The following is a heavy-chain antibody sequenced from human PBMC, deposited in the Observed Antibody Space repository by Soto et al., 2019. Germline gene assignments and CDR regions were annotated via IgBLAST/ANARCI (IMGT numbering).Heavy chain of an antibody. V-gene: IGHV4-39*01. J-gene: IGHJ6*02. Sequence: RTLSNASTKRSTHYPAWTCQPPGKGLEWIGSIYYSGSTYYNPSLKSRVTISVDTSKNQFSLKLSSVTAADTAVYYCASTDSYDILTGYSGGMDVWGQGTTVT. CDR2: IYYSGST. D-gene: IGHD3-9*01. CDR3: ASTDSYDILTGYSGGMDV. CDR1: NASTKRSTHY.